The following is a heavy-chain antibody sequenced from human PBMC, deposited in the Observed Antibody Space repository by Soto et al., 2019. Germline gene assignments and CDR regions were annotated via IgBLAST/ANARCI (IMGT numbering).Heavy chain of an antibody. V-gene: IGHV3-23*01. CDR3: AEGGLGYSSNSNWFDP. CDR1: GFTFSSYA. D-gene: IGHD6-13*01. J-gene: IGHJ5*02. CDR2: ISGSGGST. Sequence: GGSLRLSCAASGFTFSSYAMSWVRQAPGKGLEWVSAISGSGGSTYYADFVKGRFTISRDNSKNTLYLQMNSLRAEDTAVYYCAEGGLGYSSNSNWFDPWGQGTLVTVSS.